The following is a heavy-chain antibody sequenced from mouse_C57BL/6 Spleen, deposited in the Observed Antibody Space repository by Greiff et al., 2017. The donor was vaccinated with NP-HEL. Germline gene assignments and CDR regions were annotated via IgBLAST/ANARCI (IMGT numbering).Heavy chain of an antibody. J-gene: IGHJ4*01. CDR1: GYTFTSYW. V-gene: IGHV1-55*01. Sequence: QNGAELVKPGASVKMSCKASGYTFTSYWITWVKQRPGQGLEWIGDIYPGSGSTNYNEKFKSKATLTVDTSSSTAYMQLSSLTSEDSAVYYCARGGYGYKGAMDYWGQGTSVTVSS. CDR3: ARGGYGYKGAMDY. D-gene: IGHD2-2*01. CDR2: IYPGSGST.